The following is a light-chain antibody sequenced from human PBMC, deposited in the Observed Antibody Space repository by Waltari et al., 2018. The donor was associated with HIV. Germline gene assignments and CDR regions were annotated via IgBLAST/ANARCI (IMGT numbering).Light chain of an antibody. CDR1: QSVSGSY. Sequence: EIVLTHSPGTLSLSPVQRASLSCRASQSVSGSYLAWYQQKPGQAPTLLISGASSRATGIPDRFSGSGYGTDFTLNISRLEREDFAVYFCQQYGRSPITFGPGTKVVIK. J-gene: IGKJ3*01. CDR2: GAS. V-gene: IGKV3-20*01. CDR3: QQYGRSPIT.